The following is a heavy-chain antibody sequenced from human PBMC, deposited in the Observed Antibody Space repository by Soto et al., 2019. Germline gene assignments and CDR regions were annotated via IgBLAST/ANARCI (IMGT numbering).Heavy chain of an antibody. CDR1: GGTFSSYT. V-gene: IGHV1-69*04. J-gene: IGHJ4*02. Sequence: SVKVSCKASGGTFSSYTISWVRQAPGQGLEWMGRIIPILGIANYAQKFQGRVTITADKSTSTAYMELSSLRSEDTAVYYCARERLEYYDFWSGYLSWGQGTLVTVSS. CDR3: ARERLEYYDFWSGYLS. CDR2: IIPILGIA. D-gene: IGHD3-3*01.